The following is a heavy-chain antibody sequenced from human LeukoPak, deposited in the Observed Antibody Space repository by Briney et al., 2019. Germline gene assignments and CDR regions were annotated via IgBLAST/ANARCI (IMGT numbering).Heavy chain of an antibody. CDR3: ARGYSSGYLFDY. D-gene: IGHD3-22*01. J-gene: IGHJ4*02. V-gene: IGHV1-18*01. Sequence: ASVKVSFKASGYTFTSYGISWVRQAPGQGLEWMGWISAYNGNTNYAQKLQGRVTMTTDTSTSTAYMELRSPRSDDTAVYYCARGYSSGYLFDYWGQGTLVTVSS. CDR1: GYTFTSYG. CDR2: ISAYNGNT.